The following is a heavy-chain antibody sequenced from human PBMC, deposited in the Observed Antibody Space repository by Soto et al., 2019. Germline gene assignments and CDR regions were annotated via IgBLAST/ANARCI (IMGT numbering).Heavy chain of an antibody. CDR2: IIPIFGTA. J-gene: IGHJ4*02. CDR3: ARLTAHTAMVSKTDY. V-gene: IGHV1-69*13. D-gene: IGHD5-18*01. Sequence: GASVKVSCKASGGTFSSYAISWVRQAPGQGLEWMGGIIPIFGTANYAQKFQGRVTITADESTNTAYMELSSLRSEDTAVYYCARLTAHTAMVSKTDYWGQGTLVTVSS. CDR1: GGTFSSYA.